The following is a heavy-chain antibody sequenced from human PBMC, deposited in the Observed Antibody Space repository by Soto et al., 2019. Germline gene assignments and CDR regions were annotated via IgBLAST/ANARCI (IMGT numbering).Heavy chain of an antibody. Sequence: ASLKVSCKASGYTFTSYGISWVRQAPGQGLEWMGWISAYNGNTNYAQKLQGRVTMTTDTSTSTAYMELRSLRSDDTAVYYCARGHCSGGRCYSNDYWGQGTLVTVSS. CDR1: GYTFTSYG. D-gene: IGHD2-15*01. CDR2: ISAYNGNT. V-gene: IGHV1-18*01. CDR3: ARGHCSGGRCYSNDY. J-gene: IGHJ4*02.